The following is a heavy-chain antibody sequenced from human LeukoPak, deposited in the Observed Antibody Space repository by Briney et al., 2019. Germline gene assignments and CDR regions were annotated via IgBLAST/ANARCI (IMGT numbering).Heavy chain of an antibody. Sequence: GGSLRLSCAASGFTFRDYTMNWVRQAPGKGLEWVSGIYGSGGGQTFYADSVKGRFTISRDNSKNTLYLQMNSLRAEDTAVYYCAKVESVVVPAALYYWGQGTLVTVSS. CDR3: AKVESVVVPAALYY. D-gene: IGHD2-2*01. CDR2: IYGSGGGQT. CDR1: GFTFRDYT. V-gene: IGHV3-23*01. J-gene: IGHJ4*02.